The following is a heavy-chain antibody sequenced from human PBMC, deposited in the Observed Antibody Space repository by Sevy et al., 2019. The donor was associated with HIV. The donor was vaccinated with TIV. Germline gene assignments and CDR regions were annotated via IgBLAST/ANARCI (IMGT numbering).Heavy chain of an antibody. V-gene: IGHV1-2*02. J-gene: IGHJ4*02. D-gene: IGHD4-17*01. CDR3: ARDRTGLYGDYVPNYFDS. CDR2: INPNTGGT. CDR1: EYTFTAYY. Sequence: ASVKVSCKASEYTFTAYYMHWVRQAPGQGLEWMGWINPNTGGTCYAQNFQGRVTMTRDTSISTAYMELSSLRSDDTAVYYCARDRTGLYGDYVPNYFDSWGQGTLVTVSS.